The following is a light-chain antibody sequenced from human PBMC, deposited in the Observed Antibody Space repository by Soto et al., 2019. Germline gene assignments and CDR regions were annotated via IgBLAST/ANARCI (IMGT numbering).Light chain of an antibody. CDR3: SSYTTTSTWV. Sequence: QSALTQPASVSGSPGQSITISCTGTSSDIGYYNYVSWYQQHPGKAPKLMIFKVSNRPSGVSNRFSGSKSGNTASLTISGLQPEDEADYYCSSYTTTSTWVFGGGTKLTVL. CDR2: KVS. CDR1: SSDIGYYNY. V-gene: IGLV2-14*01. J-gene: IGLJ3*02.